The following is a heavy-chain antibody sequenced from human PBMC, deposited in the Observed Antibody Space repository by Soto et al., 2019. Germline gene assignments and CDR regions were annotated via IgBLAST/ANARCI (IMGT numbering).Heavy chain of an antibody. J-gene: IGHJ4*02. CDR2: INHSGST. V-gene: IGHV4-34*01. CDR3: ARVGCSSTSCYRERFDY. CDR1: GGSFSGYY. Sequence: SETLSLTCAVYGGSFSGYYWSWIRQPPGKGLEWIGEINHSGSTNYNPSLKSRVTISVDTSKNQFSLKLSSVTAADTAVYYCARVGCSSTSCYRERFDYWGQGTLVTVSS. D-gene: IGHD2-2*01.